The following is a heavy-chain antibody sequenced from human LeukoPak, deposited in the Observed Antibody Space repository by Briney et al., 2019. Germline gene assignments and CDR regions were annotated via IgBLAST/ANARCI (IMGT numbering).Heavy chain of an antibody. CDR2: IDSNGIDK. J-gene: IGHJ4*02. CDR1: GFTFSRYW. CDR3: ARGGNYGSMDY. Sequence: GGSLRLSCVASGFTFSRYWMYWVRQAPGKGPVWVSRIDSNGIDKRYADSVKGRFTISGDNAENTLYLQMHSLRAEDTALYYCARGGNYGSMDYWGQGTLVTVS. D-gene: IGHD4-17*01. V-gene: IGHV3-74*01.